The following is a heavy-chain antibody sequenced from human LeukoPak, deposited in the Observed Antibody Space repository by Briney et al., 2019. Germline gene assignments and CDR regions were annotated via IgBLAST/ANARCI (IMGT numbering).Heavy chain of an antibody. CDR3: TRDYYGAGAK. V-gene: IGHV3-74*01. D-gene: IGHD3-10*01. CDR1: GYTFSDSW. Sequence: GGSLRLSCEVSGYTFSDSWMNWVRHTPGKGLVWVSIIDFDGSTTTYADSVKGRFTISRDNAKNTLYLQMNSLRAEDTGVYYCTRDYYGAGAKWGQGVLVTVSS. CDR2: IDFDGSTT. J-gene: IGHJ4*02.